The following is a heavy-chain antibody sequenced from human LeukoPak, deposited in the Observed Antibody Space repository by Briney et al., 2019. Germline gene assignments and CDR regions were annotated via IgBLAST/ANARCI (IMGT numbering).Heavy chain of an antibody. V-gene: IGHV4-39*07. J-gene: IGHJ6*04. CDR2: IYYSGST. D-gene: IGHD3-3*01. CDR1: GGSISSSSYY. CDR3: ARGVKVLRFLEWLSPRAGMDV. Sequence: SETLSLTCTVSGGSISSSSYYWGWIRQPPGKGLEWIGSIYYSGSTYYNPSLKSRVTISVDTSKNQFSLKLSSVTAADTAVYYCARGVKVLRFLEWLSPRAGMDVWGKGTTVTVSS.